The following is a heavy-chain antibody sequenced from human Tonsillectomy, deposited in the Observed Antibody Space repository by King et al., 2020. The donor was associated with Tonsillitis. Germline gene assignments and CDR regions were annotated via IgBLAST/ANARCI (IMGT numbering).Heavy chain of an antibody. J-gene: IGHJ4*02. CDR3: TRDNEIMITFGGVIVPDY. V-gene: IGHV1-2*02. Sequence: QLVQSGAEVKKPGASVKVSCKASGYTFTDYYIHWVRQAPGQGLEWMGWINPNIGGTKYAQKFQGRVTMTRDTSIRTAYMELSRLRSDDTAVYYCTRDNEIMITFGGVIVPDYWGQGTLVTVSS. D-gene: IGHD3-16*02. CDR2: INPNIGGT. CDR1: GYTFTDYY.